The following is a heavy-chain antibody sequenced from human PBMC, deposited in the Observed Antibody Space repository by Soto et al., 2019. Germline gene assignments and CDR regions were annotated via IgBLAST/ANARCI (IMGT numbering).Heavy chain of an antibody. Sequence: GSGPTLVNPTQTLTLTCTFSGFSLSTSGVGVGWIRQPPGKALEWLALIYWDDDKRYSPPLKSRLTITKDTSKNQVVLTMTNMDPVDTATYYCAHLGRADFWSGSYYFDYWGQGTLVTVSS. CDR2: IYWDDDK. CDR1: GFSLSTSGVG. V-gene: IGHV2-5*02. J-gene: IGHJ4*02. CDR3: AHLGRADFWSGSYYFDY. D-gene: IGHD3-3*01.